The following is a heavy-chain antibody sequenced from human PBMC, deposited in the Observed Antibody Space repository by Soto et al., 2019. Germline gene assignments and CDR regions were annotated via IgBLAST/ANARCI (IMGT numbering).Heavy chain of an antibody. J-gene: IGHJ4*02. CDR3: AKDRPTGDIVVVPAATIDY. D-gene: IGHD2-2*01. CDR1: GFTFSSYA. CDR2: ISGSGGST. V-gene: IGHV3-23*01. Sequence: PGGSLRLSCAASGFTFSSYAMSWVRQAPGKGLERVSAISGSGGSTYYADSVKGRFTISRDNSKNTLYLQMNSLRAEDTAVYYCAKDRPTGDIVVVPAATIDYWGQGTLVTVSS.